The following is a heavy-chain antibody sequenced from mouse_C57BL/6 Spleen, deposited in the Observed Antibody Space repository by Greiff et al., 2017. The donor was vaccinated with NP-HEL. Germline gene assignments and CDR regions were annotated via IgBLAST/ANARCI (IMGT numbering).Heavy chain of an antibody. V-gene: IGHV1-80*01. CDR2: IYPGDGDT. CDR1: GYAFSSYW. J-gene: IGHJ2*01. Sequence: QVQLQQSGAELVKPGASVKISCKASGYAFSSYWMNWVKQRPGKGLEWIGQIYPGDGDTNYNGKFKGKATLTADKSSSTAYMQLSSLTSEDSAVYFCARKGVRDYFDYWGQGTTLTVSS. D-gene: IGHD3-3*01. CDR3: ARKGVRDYFDY.